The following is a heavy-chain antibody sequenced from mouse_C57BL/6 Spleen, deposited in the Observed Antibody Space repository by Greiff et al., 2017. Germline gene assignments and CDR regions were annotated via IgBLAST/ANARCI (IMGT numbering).Heavy chain of an antibody. CDR2: IYPRSGNT. D-gene: IGHD2-5*01. CDR3: ARVYRGYSNYAMDY. V-gene: IGHV1-81*01. J-gene: IGHJ4*01. Sequence: VQLQQSGAELARPGASVKLSCKASGYTFTSYGISWVKQRTGQGLEWIGEIYPRSGNTYYNEKFKGKATLTADKSSSTAYMELRSLTSEDSAVYFCARVYRGYSNYAMDYWGQGTSVTVSS. CDR1: GYTFTSYG.